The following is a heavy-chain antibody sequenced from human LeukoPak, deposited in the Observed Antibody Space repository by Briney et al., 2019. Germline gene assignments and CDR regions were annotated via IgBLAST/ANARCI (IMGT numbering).Heavy chain of an antibody. J-gene: IGHJ6*02. D-gene: IGHD2-15*01. Sequence: SVKVSCKASGGTFSSYAISWVRQAPGQGLEWMGGIIPIFGTANYAQKFQGRVTITADESTSTAYMELSSLRSEDTAVYYCARVVVVVENAYYCMDVWGQGTTVTVSS. CDR2: IIPIFGTA. CDR3: ARVVVVVENAYYCMDV. V-gene: IGHV1-69*13. CDR1: GGTFSSYA.